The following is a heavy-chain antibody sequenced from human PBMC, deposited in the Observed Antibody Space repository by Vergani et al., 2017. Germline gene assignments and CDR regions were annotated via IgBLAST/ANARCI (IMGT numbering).Heavy chain of an antibody. V-gene: IGHV1-69*08. CDR2: IIPVLGKT. Sequence: QVQLVQSGAEVKKPGSSVKVSCKASGATFRSNTISWVRQVPGQGLEWMGRIIPVLGKTKYAQDFQCRLTITADTSTRTAYMELTSLRSQDTAVYYCARDPRGYGGDPEDYYYGMDVWGQGTTVTVSS. CDR1: GATFRSNT. D-gene: IGHD2-21*02. J-gene: IGHJ6*02. CDR3: ARDPRGYGGDPEDYYYGMDV.